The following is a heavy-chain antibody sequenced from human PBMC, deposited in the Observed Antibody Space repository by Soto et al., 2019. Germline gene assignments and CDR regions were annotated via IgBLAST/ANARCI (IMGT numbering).Heavy chain of an antibody. D-gene: IGHD3-3*02. J-gene: IGHJ3*02. V-gene: IGHV3-23*01. CDR1: GFRFRDYP. CDR3: AKRSIITGGAFDM. Sequence: EVQLLESGGGFVQPGGCLRLSCVVSGFRFRDYPMGWVRQAPGKGLEWVSATTATGGSKFYAESVKGRFPISRDNSINTLYLQMNNLRVEDSAVYSCAKRSIITGGAFDMWGQGTMVTVSS. CDR2: TTATGGSK.